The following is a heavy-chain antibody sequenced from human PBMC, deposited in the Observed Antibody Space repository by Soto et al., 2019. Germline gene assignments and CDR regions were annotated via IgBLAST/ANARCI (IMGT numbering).Heavy chain of an antibody. Sequence: QVHLVQSGAEVKKPGASVKVSCKASGYNFIDYDINWVRQSTGQGLEWMGWMTPNSGNTGYAQKFQGRVTLTTDTSIGAAYMDLSSLKSEDTAVYYCARNPYGSGLFDPWGQGTLVTVSS. J-gene: IGHJ5*02. CDR3: ARNPYGSGLFDP. CDR2: MTPNSGNT. CDR1: GYNFIDYD. V-gene: IGHV1-8*01. D-gene: IGHD6-19*01.